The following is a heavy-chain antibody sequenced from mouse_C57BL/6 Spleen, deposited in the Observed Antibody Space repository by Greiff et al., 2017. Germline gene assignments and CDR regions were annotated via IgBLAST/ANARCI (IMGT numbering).Heavy chain of an antibody. Sequence: EVKLVESGGGLVKPGGSLKLSCAASGFTFSDYGMHWVRQAPEKGLEWVAYISSGSSTIYYADTVKGRFTIPRDNAKNTLFLQMTSLRSEDTAMYYCAPIYYDYDGAMDYWGQGTSVTVSS. CDR2: ISSGSSTI. CDR1: GFTFSDYG. V-gene: IGHV5-17*01. D-gene: IGHD2-4*01. CDR3: APIYYDYDGAMDY. J-gene: IGHJ4*01.